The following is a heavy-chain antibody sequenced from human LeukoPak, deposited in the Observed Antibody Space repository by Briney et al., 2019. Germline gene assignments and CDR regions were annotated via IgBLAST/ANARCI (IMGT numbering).Heavy chain of an antibody. J-gene: IGHJ5*02. Sequence: RPSETLSLTCTVSGGSVSSYYWSWIRQPPGKGLEWIGYIYYSGSTNYNPSLKSRVTISVDTSKNQFSLKLGSVTAADTAVYYCARVVVAAAGTGWFDPWGQGTLVTVSS. D-gene: IGHD6-13*01. CDR3: ARVVVAAAGTGWFDP. V-gene: IGHV4-59*02. CDR2: IYYSGST. CDR1: GGSVSSYY.